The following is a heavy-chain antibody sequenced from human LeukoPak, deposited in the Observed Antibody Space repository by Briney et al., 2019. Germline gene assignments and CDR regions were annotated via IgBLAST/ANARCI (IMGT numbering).Heavy chain of an antibody. V-gene: IGHV4-38-2*01. J-gene: IGHJ5*02. CDR2: VFHSGKT. Sequence: SETLSLTCAVSEYAITSGYYWSWIRQTPGKGLEWIGNVFHSGKTYYNSSLKSRITILVDTSANHFSLKLSSVTAADTAVYYCARVDGGWFDPWGQGTLVTASS. D-gene: IGHD3-3*01. CDR3: ARVDGGWFDP. CDR1: EYAITSGYY.